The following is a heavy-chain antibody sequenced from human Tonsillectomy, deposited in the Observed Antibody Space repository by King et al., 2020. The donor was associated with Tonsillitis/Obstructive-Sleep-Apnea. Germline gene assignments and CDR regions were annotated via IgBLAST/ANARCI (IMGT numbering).Heavy chain of an antibody. CDR2: IYPGDSDT. V-gene: IGHV5-51*01. D-gene: IGHD2-15*01. Sequence: VQLVESGAEVKKPGESLKISCKGSGYSFTNYWIGWVRQMPGKGLEWMGIIYPGDSDTRYSPSFQGQVTISADKSISTAYLQWSSLKASDTAMYYCARQGGYGSGGSCYADYSYYYMDVWGKGTTVTVSS. CDR1: GYSFTNYW. J-gene: IGHJ6*03. CDR3: ARQGGYGSGGSCYADYSYYYMDV.